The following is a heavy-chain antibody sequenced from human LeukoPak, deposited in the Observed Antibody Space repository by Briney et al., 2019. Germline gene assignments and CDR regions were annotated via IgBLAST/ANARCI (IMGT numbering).Heavy chain of an antibody. Sequence: GSLRLSCAASGFTFSSYAMSWIRQPPGKGLEWIGYIYYSGSTNYNPSLKSRVTISVDTSKNQFSLKLSSVTAADTAVYYCARAVGDYGDYYFDYWGQGTLVTVSS. CDR2: IYYSGST. CDR1: GFTFSSYA. V-gene: IGHV4-59*01. CDR3: ARAVGDYGDYYFDY. D-gene: IGHD4-17*01. J-gene: IGHJ4*02.